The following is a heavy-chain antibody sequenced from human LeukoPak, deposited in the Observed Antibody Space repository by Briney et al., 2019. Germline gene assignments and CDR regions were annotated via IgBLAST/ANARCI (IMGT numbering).Heavy chain of an antibody. J-gene: IGHJ6*04. CDR1: GFTFSSYW. V-gene: IGHV3-7*01. CDR2: IKQDGSEK. D-gene: IGHD3-10*02. Sequence: PGGSLRLSCAASGFTFSSYWMSWVRQAPGKGLEWVANIKQDGSEKYYVDSVKGRFTISRDNSKNTLFLQMNSLRAEDTAVYYCAELGITMIGGVWGKGTTVTISS. CDR3: AELGITMIGGV.